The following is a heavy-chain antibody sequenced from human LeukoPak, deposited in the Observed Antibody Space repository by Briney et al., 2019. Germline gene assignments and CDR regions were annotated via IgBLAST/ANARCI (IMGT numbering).Heavy chain of an antibody. J-gene: IGHJ6*02. Sequence: SQTLSLTCALSGDIVSSTIAAWNWLRQSPSRGLEWLGRTYYRSKWYNDYAVSVKSRVTINPDTSKNQFSLQLSSVTPEDTAVYYCTRDQDGMGVWGQGTSVTVSS. V-gene: IGHV6-1*01. CDR3: TRDQDGMGV. CDR2: TYYRSKWYN. CDR1: GDIVSSTIAA.